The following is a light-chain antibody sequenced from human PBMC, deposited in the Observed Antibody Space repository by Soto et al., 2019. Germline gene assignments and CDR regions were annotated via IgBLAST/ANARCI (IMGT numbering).Light chain of an antibody. CDR3: SSYTGGSTHV. CDR2: DVS. CDR1: RSDIGGYKY. V-gene: IGLV2-14*01. J-gene: IGLJ1*01. Sequence: QSSPTQPAPLSGSPGQSITISCTWTRSDIGGYKYVSWYQQHPGKAPKLMIYDVSNRPSGVSNRFSGSKSGNTATLTISGLQGEDEAGYYCSSYTGGSTHVFGTGTKVTVL.